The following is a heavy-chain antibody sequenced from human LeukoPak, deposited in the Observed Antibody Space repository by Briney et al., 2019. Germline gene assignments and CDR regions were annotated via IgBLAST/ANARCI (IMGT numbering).Heavy chain of an antibody. J-gene: IGHJ3*02. V-gene: IGHV3-11*01. Sequence: GGSLRLSCAASGFTFSDYYMSWIRQAPGKGLEWVSYISSSGSTIYYADSVKGRFTISRDNAKNSLYLQMNSLRAEDTAVYYCARESDSSRGDAFDIWGQGTMVTVSS. D-gene: IGHD3-22*01. CDR3: ARESDSSRGDAFDI. CDR1: GFTFSDYY. CDR2: ISSSGSTI.